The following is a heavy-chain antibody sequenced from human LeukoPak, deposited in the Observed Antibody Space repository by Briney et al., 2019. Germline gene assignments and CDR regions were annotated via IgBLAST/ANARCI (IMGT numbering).Heavy chain of an antibody. CDR2: TYYRSKWYN. CDR3: ASSGRDGYKPLSY. J-gene: IGHJ4*02. V-gene: IGHV6-1*01. CDR1: GDSVSSNSAA. Sequence: SQTLSLTCAIPGDSVSSNSAAWNWIRQSPSRGLEWLGRTYYRSKWYNDYAVSVKSRITINPDTSKNQFSLQLNSVTPEDTAVYYCASSGRDGYKPLSYWGQGTLVTVSS. D-gene: IGHD5-24*01.